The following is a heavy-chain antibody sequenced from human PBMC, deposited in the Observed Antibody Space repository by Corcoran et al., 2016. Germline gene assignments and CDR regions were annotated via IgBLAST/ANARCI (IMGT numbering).Heavy chain of an antibody. V-gene: IGHV4-39*07. J-gene: IGHJ4*02. CDR3: AMQGNFDLRGY. CDR1: GGSISSSSYY. CDR2: IYYSGST. D-gene: IGHD3-9*01. Sequence: HLQLQEAGPGLVKPSETLSLTCTVSGGSISSSSYYWGWIRQPPGKGLEWVGSIYYSGSTYYNPSLKSLGTISVDTSKNQFSLKLSSVTAADTAVYYCAMQGNFDLRGYWGQGTLVTVSS.